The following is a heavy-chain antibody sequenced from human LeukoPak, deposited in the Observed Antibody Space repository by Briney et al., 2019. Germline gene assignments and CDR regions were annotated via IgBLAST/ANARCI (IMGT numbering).Heavy chain of an antibody. J-gene: IGHJ3*02. D-gene: IGHD3-10*01. CDR1: GFTFSNYA. Sequence: GGSLRLSCAASGFTFSNYAMSWVRQAPGKGLEWVSGTSGGGGDTSYVDSVKGRFTISRDNSKSTLYLHMNSLRAEDTAVYYCAKDTRYGSETFGAFDIWGQGTMITVSS. CDR3: AKDTRYGSETFGAFDI. V-gene: IGHV3-23*01. CDR2: TSGGGGDT.